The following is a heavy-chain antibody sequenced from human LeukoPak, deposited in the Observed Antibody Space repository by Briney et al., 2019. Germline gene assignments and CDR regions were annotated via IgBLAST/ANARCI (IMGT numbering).Heavy chain of an antibody. J-gene: IGHJ3*02. CDR3: ARVPYYVSSGSRDAFDI. CDR2: INHSGST. Sequence: SETLSLTCAVYGGSFSGYYWSWIRQPPGKGLEWIGEINHSGSTNYNPSLKSRVTISVDTSKNQFSLKLSSVTAADTAVYYCARVPYYVSSGSRDAFDIWGQGTMVTVSS. V-gene: IGHV4-34*01. CDR1: GGSFSGYY. D-gene: IGHD3-22*01.